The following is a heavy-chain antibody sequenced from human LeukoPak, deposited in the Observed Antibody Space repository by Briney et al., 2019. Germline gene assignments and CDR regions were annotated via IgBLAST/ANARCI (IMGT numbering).Heavy chain of an antibody. Sequence: GGSLRLSCAASGFTFSSYWMHWVRQAPGKGLVWVSRISNDGGNTSYADSVKGRFTISRDNSKNTLYLQMNSLRAEDTALYYCAKIGWDDAFDIWGQGTMVTVSS. CDR2: ISNDGGNT. CDR1: GFTFSSYW. V-gene: IGHV3-74*01. D-gene: IGHD6-19*01. J-gene: IGHJ3*02. CDR3: AKIGWDDAFDI.